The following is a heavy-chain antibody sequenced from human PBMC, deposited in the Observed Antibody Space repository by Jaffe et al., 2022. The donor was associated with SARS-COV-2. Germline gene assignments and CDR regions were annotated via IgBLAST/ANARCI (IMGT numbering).Heavy chain of an antibody. CDR2: ISYDGSNK. J-gene: IGHJ4*02. V-gene: IGHV3-30*18. CDR1: GFTFSSYG. D-gene: IGHD7-27*01. CDR3: AKDRVPLTGGFDY. Sequence: QVQLVESGGGVVQPGRSLRLSCAASGFTFSSYGMHWVRQAPGKGLEWVAVISYDGSNKYYADSVKGRFTISRDNSKNTLYLQMNSLRAEDTAVYYCAKDRVPLTGGFDYWGQGTLVTVSS.